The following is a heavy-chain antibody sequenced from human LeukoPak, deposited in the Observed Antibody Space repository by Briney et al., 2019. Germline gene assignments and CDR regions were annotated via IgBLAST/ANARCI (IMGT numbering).Heavy chain of an antibody. CDR3: AREPEYCSGGSCPTYYFDY. CDR2: ISSSSSTI. CDR1: GFTFSSYS. V-gene: IGHV3-48*01. J-gene: IGHJ4*02. Sequence: SGGSLRLSCAASGFTFSSYSMNWVRQAPGKGLEWVSYISSSSSTIYYADSVKGRFTISRDNAKNSLYLQMNSLRAEDTAVYYCAREPEYCSGGSCPTYYFDYWGQGTLVTVSS. D-gene: IGHD2-15*01.